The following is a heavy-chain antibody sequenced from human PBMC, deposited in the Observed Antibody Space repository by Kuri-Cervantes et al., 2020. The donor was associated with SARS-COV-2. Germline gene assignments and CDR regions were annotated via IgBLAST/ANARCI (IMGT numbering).Heavy chain of an antibody. D-gene: IGHD2-2*01. CDR3: ARLRRGYCSSTSRYLFDY. V-gene: IGHV4-59*08. CDR2: VYHNGDT. CDR1: GGSISSYY. Sequence: SETLSLTCTVSGGSISSYYWSWIRQPPGKGLEWIGYVYHNGDTNSIPSLKSRVTMSVDMSKNQFSLTLSSVTAADTAVYYCARLRRGYCSSTSRYLFDYWGQGTLVTVSS. J-gene: IGHJ4*02.